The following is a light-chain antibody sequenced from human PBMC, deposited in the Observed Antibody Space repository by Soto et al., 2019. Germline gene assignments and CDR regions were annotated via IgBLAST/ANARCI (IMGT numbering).Light chain of an antibody. CDR3: QQYGSSRP. CDR2: GAS. J-gene: IGKJ1*01. CDR1: QSVSSSY. V-gene: IGKV3-20*01. Sequence: IVLTQSPGTLSLSPGERATLSCRASQSVSSSYLAWYQQKPGQAPRLLIYGASSRATGIPDRFSGSGSGPDFTLTISRLEPEDFAVYYCQQYGSSRPFGQGTKVEIK.